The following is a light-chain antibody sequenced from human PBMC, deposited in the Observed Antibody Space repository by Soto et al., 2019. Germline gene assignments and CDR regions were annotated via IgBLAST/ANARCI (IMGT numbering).Light chain of an antibody. CDR1: HSLVYSDGDTH. CDR2: KVS. CDR3: MQGTYWYT. J-gene: IGKJ2*01. V-gene: IGKV2-30*01. Sequence: DVVMTQSPLSLPVILGQPASISCRSSHSLVYSDGDTHLSWFQQRPGQSPRRLIYKVSNRDSGVPDRFSGSGSGTDFTLKISRVEAEDVGVYYCMQGTYWYTFGQGTKLEIK.